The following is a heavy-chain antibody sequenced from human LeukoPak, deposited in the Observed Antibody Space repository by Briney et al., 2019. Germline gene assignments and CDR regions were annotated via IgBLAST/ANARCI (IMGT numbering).Heavy chain of an antibody. D-gene: IGHD3-22*01. Sequence: SVKVSCKASGGTFSSYAISWVRQAPGQGLEWMGRIIPILGIANYAQKFQGRVTITADKSTSTAYMELSSLRSEDTAVYYCASIITDYYDSSGSMYYFDYWGQGTLVTVSS. J-gene: IGHJ4*02. CDR1: GGTFSSYA. CDR3: ASIITDYYDSSGSMYYFDY. CDR2: IIPILGIA. V-gene: IGHV1-69*04.